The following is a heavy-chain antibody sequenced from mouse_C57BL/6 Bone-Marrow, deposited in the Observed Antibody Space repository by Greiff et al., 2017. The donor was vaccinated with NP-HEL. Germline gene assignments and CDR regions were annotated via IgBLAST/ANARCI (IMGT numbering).Heavy chain of an antibody. CDR2: IRSKSSNYAT. Sequence: EVKLMESGGGLVQPKGSLKLSCAASGFTFNTYAMHWVRQAPGKGLEWVARIRSKSSNYATYYADSVKDRFTISRDDSQSMLYLQINNLKTEDTAMYYCVRDYYGSGVKEYYYAMDYWGQGTSVTVSS. J-gene: IGHJ4*01. CDR3: VRDYYGSGVKEYYYAMDY. D-gene: IGHD1-1*01. CDR1: GFTFNTYA. V-gene: IGHV10-3*01.